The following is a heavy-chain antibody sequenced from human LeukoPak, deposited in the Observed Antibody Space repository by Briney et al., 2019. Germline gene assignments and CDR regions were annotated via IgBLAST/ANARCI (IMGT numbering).Heavy chain of an antibody. CDR3: VRSLDY. Sequence: GGSLRLSCAASGFPFSTYAMNWVRQVPGKGLEWVSVITGSGGFTQYAGSVKGRFTISRVNSKNTVYLQMNSLRVEDTALYYCVRSLDYWGQGTLVTVSS. J-gene: IGHJ4*02. V-gene: IGHV3-23*01. CDR2: ITGSGGFT. CDR1: GFPFSTYA.